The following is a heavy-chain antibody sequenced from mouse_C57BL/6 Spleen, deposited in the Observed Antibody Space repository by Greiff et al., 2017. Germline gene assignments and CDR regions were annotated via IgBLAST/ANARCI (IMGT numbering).Heavy chain of an antibody. V-gene: IGHV1-69*01. CDR1: GYTFTSYW. CDR3: ARRGLHWYFDV. D-gene: IGHD2-4*01. CDR2: IDPSDSYT. J-gene: IGHJ1*03. Sequence: QVHVKQPGAELVMPGASVKLSCKASGYTFTSYWMHWVKQRPGQGLEWIGEIDPSDSYTNYNQKFKGKSTLTVDKSSSTAYMQLSSLTSEDSAVYYCARRGLHWYFDVWGTGTTVTV.